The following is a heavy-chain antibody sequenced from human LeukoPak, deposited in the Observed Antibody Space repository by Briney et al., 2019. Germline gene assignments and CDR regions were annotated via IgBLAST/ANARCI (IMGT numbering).Heavy chain of an antibody. V-gene: IGHV3-30*02. Sequence: PGESLRLSCVASGFTFITYGMHWVRQAPGKGLEGVAFIRHDGSSKYYADSVKGRFTISRDSSKDTLYLQMNSLRTEDTAVYYCAKDRLESFGSARYYFDSWGQGSLVTVSS. CDR2: IRHDGSSK. J-gene: IGHJ4*02. CDR1: GFTFITYG. CDR3: AKDRLESFGSARYYFDS. D-gene: IGHD5-18*01.